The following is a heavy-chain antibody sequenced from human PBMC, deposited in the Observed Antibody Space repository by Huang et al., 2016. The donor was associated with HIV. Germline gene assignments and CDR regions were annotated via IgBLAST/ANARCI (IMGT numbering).Heavy chain of an antibody. CDR3: VRDPRIQSWLNYFDY. J-gene: IGHJ4*02. CDR1: GFTFSSYW. Sequence: EVQLVESGGGLVQPGGSLRLSCAASGFTFSSYWMHWVRQAPGKGLVVGSRSNSDGSSSGYADSVKGRVTISRDNAKNTLYLQMNSLRAEDTAVYYCVRDPRIQSWLNYFDYWGQGTLVSVSS. CDR2: SNSDGSSS. V-gene: IGHV3-74*01. D-gene: IGHD3-22*01.